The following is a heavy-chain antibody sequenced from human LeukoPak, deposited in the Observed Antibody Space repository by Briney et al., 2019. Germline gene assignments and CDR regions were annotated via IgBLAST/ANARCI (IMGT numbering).Heavy chain of an antibody. D-gene: IGHD3-9*01. CDR2: MNPNSGNT. J-gene: IGHJ5*02. CDR1: GYTFTSYD. CDR3: ARGGWYYDILTGVDLLRNWFDP. Sequence: ASVKVSCKASGYTFTSYDINWVRQATGQGLEWMGWMNPNSGNTGYAQKFQGRVTMTRNTSISTAYMELSSLRSEDTAVYYGARGGWYYDILTGVDLLRNWFDPWGQGTLVTVSP. V-gene: IGHV1-8*01.